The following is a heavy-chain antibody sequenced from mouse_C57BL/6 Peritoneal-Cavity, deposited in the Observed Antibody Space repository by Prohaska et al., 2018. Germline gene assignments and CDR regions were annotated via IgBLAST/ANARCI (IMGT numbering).Heavy chain of an antibody. D-gene: IGHD2-5*01. CDR1: GFTFSGLW. CDR3: RRYSNCGYFDV. V-gene: IGHV11-2*01. Sequence: EVQLLETGGGLVQPGGSRGLSCEGSGFTFSGLWMSWVRQTPGKILELIGDINSDCSSINYAPSKKERITILRDNDKSTLNQEMSNVRSEETATYFCRRYSNCGYFDVWGTGTTVTVYS. CDR2: INSDCSSI. J-gene: IGHJ1*03.